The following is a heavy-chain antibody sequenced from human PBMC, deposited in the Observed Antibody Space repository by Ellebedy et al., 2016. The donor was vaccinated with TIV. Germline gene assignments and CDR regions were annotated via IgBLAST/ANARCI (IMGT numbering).Heavy chain of an antibody. D-gene: IGHD6-13*01. V-gene: IGHV1-18*01. CDR1: GYTFMSYS. Sequence: AASVKVSCKASGYTFMSYSIAWVRQAPGQGLEWMGWVSGYNGNTNYAQKVQGRVTRTTDTSTNTAYMELRSLTSDDTAVYFCARTNRYAYSSSCDYWGQGTLVTVSS. CDR3: ARTNRYAYSSSCDY. J-gene: IGHJ4*02. CDR2: VSGYNGNT.